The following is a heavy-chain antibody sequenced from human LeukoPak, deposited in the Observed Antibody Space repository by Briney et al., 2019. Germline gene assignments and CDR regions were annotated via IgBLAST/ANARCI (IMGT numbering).Heavy chain of an antibody. D-gene: IGHD2-2*01. J-gene: IGHJ4*02. Sequence: PGGSLRLSCAASGFTFSSYAMSWVRQAPGKGLVWVSRINSDGSSTSYADSVKGRFTISRDNAKNTLYLQMNSLRAEDTAMYYCARGRLGYCSSTSCYPGGYWGQGTLVTVSS. CDR3: ARGRLGYCSSTSCYPGGY. CDR2: INSDGSST. CDR1: GFTFSSYA. V-gene: IGHV3-74*01.